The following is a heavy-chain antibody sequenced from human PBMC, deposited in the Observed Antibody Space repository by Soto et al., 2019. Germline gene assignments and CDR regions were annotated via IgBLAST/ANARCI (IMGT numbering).Heavy chain of an antibody. V-gene: IGHV4-30-4*01. CDR1: GGSISSGDYY. CDR3: ASQWSAVAGFSDGMDV. Sequence: SETLSLTCTVSGGSISSGDYYWSWIRQPPGKGLEWIGYIYYSGSTNYNPSLKSRVTISVDTSKNQFSLKLSSVTAADTAVYYCASQWSAVAGFSDGMDVWGQGTTVTVSS. D-gene: IGHD6-19*01. J-gene: IGHJ6*02. CDR2: IYYSGST.